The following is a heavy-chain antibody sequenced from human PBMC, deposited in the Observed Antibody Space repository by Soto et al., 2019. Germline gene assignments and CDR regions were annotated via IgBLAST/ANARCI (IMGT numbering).Heavy chain of an antibody. CDR3: AKLIASGSSGWYDYYYYGMDV. V-gene: IGHV3-30*18. D-gene: IGHD6-19*01. Sequence: GGSLRLSCAASGFTFSSYGMHWVRQAPGKGLEWVAVISYDGSNKYYADSVKGRFTISRDNSKNTLYLQMNSLRAEDTAVYYCAKLIASGSSGWYDYYYYGMDVWGQGTTVTVSS. J-gene: IGHJ6*02. CDR2: ISYDGSNK. CDR1: GFTFSSYG.